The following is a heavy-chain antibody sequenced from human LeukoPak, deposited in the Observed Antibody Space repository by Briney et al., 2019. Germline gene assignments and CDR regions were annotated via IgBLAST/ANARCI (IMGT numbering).Heavy chain of an antibody. D-gene: IGHD3-16*01. V-gene: IGHV3-15*01. J-gene: IGHJ5*02. Sequence: GGSLRLSCAVSGLTFIDAYMTWVRQAPGRALEWVGLIKSAPDGGTTHYAAPVRGRFTVSRDDSKNTLFLQMNSLKTEDTAVYYCTTSSWGNPVSWGQGTLVTVSS. CDR2: IKSAPDGGTT. CDR3: TTSSWGNPVS. CDR1: GLTFIDAY.